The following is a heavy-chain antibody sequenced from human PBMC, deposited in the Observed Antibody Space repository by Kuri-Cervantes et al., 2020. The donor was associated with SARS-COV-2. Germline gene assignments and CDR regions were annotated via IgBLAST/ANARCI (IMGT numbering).Heavy chain of an antibody. CDR2: IKSKTDGGTT. J-gene: IGHJ4*02. V-gene: IGHV3-15*01. CDR1: GFTFSNAW. D-gene: IGHD1-26*01. CDR3: AKDLSGSYYFDY. Sequence: GESLKISCAASGFTFSNAWMSWVRQAPGKGLEWVGRIKSKTDGGTTDYAAPVKGRFTISRDNSKNTLYLQMNSLRAEDTAVYYCAKDLSGSYYFDYWGQGTLVTVSS.